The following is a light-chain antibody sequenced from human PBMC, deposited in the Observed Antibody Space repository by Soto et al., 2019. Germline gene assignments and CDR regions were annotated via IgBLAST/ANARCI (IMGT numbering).Light chain of an antibody. V-gene: IGKV3-11*01. J-gene: IGKJ5*01. CDR2: DAS. Sequence: EIVLTHSPATLSLSPCERAALSCSASQSVDSQLAWYQQKPGQAPRLLIYDASNRATGIPARFSGSGSGTDFTLIISSLEPEDFAVYYCQQYRKWPPITFGQGTRLEI. CDR3: QQYRKWPPIT. CDR1: QSVDSQ.